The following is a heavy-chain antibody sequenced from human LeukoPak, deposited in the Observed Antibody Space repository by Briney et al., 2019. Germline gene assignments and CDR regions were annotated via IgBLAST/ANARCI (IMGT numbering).Heavy chain of an antibody. CDR1: GFTFSRHW. V-gene: IGHV3-74*01. Sequence: GGSLRLSCAASGFTFSRHWMHWVRHAPGKGLVWVSRINSDGSSTSYAESVKGRFTISGDNANNILFLQMNSLRAEDTAVYYCARGPDASGIYRPGDYWGQGTLVTVSS. J-gene: IGHJ4*02. CDR3: ARGPDASGIYRPGDY. D-gene: IGHD3-10*01. CDR2: INSDGSST.